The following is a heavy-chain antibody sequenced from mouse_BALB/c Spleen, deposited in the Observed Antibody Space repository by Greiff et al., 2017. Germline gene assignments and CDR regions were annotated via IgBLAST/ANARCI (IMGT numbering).Heavy chain of an antibody. Sequence: DVKLVESGGGLVKPGGSLKLSCAASGFTFSDYYMYWVRQTQEKRLEWVATISDGGSYTYYPDSVKGRFTISRDNAKNNLYLQMSSLKSEDTAMYYCARDVNYAMDYWGQGTSVTVSS. CDR3: ARDVNYAMDY. CDR1: GFTFSDYY. CDR2: ISDGGSYT. J-gene: IGHJ4*01. V-gene: IGHV5-4*02.